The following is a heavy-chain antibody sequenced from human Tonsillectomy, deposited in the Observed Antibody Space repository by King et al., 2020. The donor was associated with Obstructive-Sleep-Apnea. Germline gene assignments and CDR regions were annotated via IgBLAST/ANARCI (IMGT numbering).Heavy chain of an antibody. V-gene: IGHV4-39*07. CDR3: ASDPAAVDYYDMDV. Sequence: QLQESGPGLVKPSETLSLTCTVSGGSISSSNYYWGWIRQPPGKGLEWIGSIYYSGSTDYNPSLKSRVTISVDTSKNQFSLILNSVTAADTAVYYCASDPAAVDYYDMDVWGQGTTVTVSS. J-gene: IGHJ6*02. CDR2: IYYSGST. CDR1: GGSISSSNYY. D-gene: IGHD2-2*01.